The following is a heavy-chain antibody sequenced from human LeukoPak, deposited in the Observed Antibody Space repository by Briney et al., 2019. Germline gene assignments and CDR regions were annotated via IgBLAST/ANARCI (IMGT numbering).Heavy chain of an antibody. CDR1: GGSISSYY. CDR3: ARGGGTIPNWFDP. J-gene: IGHJ5*02. D-gene: IGHD2-2*02. CDR2: INHSGST. V-gene: IGHV4-34*01. Sequence: SETLSLTCTVSGGSISSYYWSWIRQPPGKGLEWIGEINHSGSTNYNPSLKSRVTISVDTSKNQFSLKLSSVTAADTAVYYCARGGGTIPNWFDPWGQGTLVTVSS.